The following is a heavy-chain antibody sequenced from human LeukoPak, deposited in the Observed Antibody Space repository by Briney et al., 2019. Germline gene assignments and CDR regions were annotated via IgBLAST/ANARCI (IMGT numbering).Heavy chain of an antibody. D-gene: IGHD1-1*01. CDR3: ARVGTTGIDFDY. J-gene: IGHJ4*02. CDR1: GFTFSSYS. CDR2: ISSSSSYI. V-gene: IGHV3-21*01. Sequence: GGSLRLSCAASGFTFSSYSMNWVRQAPGKGLEWVSSISSSSSYIYYADSVKDRFNISRDNAKNSLCLQMNSLRDEDTAVYYCARVGTTGIDFDYWGQGNLVTVSS.